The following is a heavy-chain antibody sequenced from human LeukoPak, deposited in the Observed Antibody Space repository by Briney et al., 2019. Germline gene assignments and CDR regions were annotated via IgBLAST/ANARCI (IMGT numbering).Heavy chain of an antibody. Sequence: RPGGSLRLSCAASGFTFSSYGMTWVRQAQGKGLEWVSYISSSSSTIYYADSVKGRFTISRDNAKNSLYLQLNSLRAEDTAVYYCARPLGGGATYPYPGGREPLVPVSS. V-gene: IGHV3-48*01. J-gene: IGHJ5*02. CDR3: ARPLGGGATYPYP. CDR2: ISSSSSTI. CDR1: GFTFSSYG. D-gene: IGHD1-26*01.